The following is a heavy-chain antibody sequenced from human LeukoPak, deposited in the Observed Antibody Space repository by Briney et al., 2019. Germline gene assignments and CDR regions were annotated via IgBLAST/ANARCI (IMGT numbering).Heavy chain of an antibody. Sequence: GGSLRLSCAASGFTFSSYSMNWVRQAPGKGLEWVSYISSSGSTIYYTDSVKGRFTISRDNAKNSLYLQMNSLRAEDTALYYCARDGDTVLTRGYYYYMDVWGKGTTVTVSS. CDR3: ARDGDTVLTRGYYYYMDV. V-gene: IGHV3-48*04. CDR2: ISSSGSTI. J-gene: IGHJ6*03. CDR1: GFTFSSYS. D-gene: IGHD4-23*01.